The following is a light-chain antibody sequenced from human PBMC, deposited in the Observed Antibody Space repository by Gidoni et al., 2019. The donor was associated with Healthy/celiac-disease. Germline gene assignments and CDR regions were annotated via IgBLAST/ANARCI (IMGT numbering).Light chain of an antibody. J-gene: IGKJ2*01. Sequence: EIVLTQSPGTLSLSPGERATLSCRARQSVNSNYLAWSQQKPGQAPRRLIYGASSRATGIPDRFSGSGSGTDFTLTISRLEPEEFAMYYCQQYGSSLYTFGQGTKLEIK. CDR2: GAS. V-gene: IGKV3-20*01. CDR3: QQYGSSLYT. CDR1: QSVNSNY.